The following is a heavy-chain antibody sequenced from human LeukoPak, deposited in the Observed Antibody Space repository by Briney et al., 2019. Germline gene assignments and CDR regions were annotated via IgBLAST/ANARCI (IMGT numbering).Heavy chain of an antibody. V-gene: IGHV3-48*02. CDR1: GFTFSTYG. CDR3: AGQWQSNY. Sequence: GGSLRLSCAASGFTFSTYGMHWVRQAPGKGLEWVSYISTTSTTIYYADSVKGRFTISRDNAKKSLFLQMNSLRDEDTAVYYCAGQWQSNYWGLGTLVTVSS. D-gene: IGHD6-19*01. J-gene: IGHJ4*02. CDR2: ISTTSTTI.